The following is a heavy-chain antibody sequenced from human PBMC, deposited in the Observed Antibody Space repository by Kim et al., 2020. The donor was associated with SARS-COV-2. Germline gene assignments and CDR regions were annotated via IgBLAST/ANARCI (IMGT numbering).Heavy chain of an antibody. V-gene: IGHV2-5*01. Sequence: EKRYSQSLKSRLTLTKDTSKNQVVLTMTNMDPVDTATYYCAHRPTFYPFVYWGQGTLVTVSS. CDR2: EK. CDR3: AHRPTFYPFVY. D-gene: IGHD3-16*01. J-gene: IGHJ4*02.